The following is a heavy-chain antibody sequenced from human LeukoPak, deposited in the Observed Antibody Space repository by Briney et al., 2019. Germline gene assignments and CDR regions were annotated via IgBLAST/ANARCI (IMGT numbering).Heavy chain of an antibody. CDR2: IWYDGSNK. CDR3: ASLSGTTSLNFDY. V-gene: IGHV3-30*02. Sequence: GGSMRLSCAASGVTFSSDGIHWVRQAPGKGLEWVVFIWYDGSNKYYADSVKGRFTISRDNSKNTLYLQMNSLRAEDTAVYYCASLSGTTSLNFDYWGQGTLVTVSS. D-gene: IGHD1-26*01. J-gene: IGHJ4*02. CDR1: GVTFSSDG.